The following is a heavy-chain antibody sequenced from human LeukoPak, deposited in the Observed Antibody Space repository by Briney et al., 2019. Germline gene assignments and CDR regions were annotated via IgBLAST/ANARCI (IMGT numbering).Heavy chain of an antibody. CDR3: ARDYLKAYYMDV. V-gene: IGHV1-2*02. CDR1: GYTFTGYY. Sequence: ASVKVSCKASGYTFTGYYMHWVRQAPGQGLEWMGWINPNSGGTNYAQKFQGRVTMTRDTSISTAYMELSRLRSDDTAVYYCARDYLKAYYMDVWGKGTTVTVSS. CDR2: INPNSGGT. J-gene: IGHJ6*03.